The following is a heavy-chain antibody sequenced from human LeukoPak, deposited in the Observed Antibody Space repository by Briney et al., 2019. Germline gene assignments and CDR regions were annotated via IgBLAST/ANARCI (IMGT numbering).Heavy chain of an antibody. Sequence: ASVKVSCKASGYAFTGYYMHWVRQAPGQGLEWMGWINPNSGGTNYAQKFQGRVTMTRDTSISTAYMELSRLRSDDTAVYYCARDMVRGVIRWFDPWGQGTLVTVSP. CDR1: GYAFTGYY. V-gene: IGHV1-2*02. CDR2: INPNSGGT. J-gene: IGHJ5*02. CDR3: ARDMVRGVIRWFDP. D-gene: IGHD3-10*01.